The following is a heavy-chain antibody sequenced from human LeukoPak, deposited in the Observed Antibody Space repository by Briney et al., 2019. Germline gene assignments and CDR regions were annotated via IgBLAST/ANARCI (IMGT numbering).Heavy chain of an antibody. J-gene: IGHJ4*02. D-gene: IGHD2-15*01. CDR2: ISAYNGNT. CDR3: ARDRPLREVVVAATPLDY. Sequence: GASVKVSCKASGYTFTSYGISWVRPAPGQGLEWMGWISAYNGNTNYAQKLQGRVTMTTDTSTSTAYMELRSLRSDDTAVYYCARDRPLREVVVAATPLDYWGQGTLVTVSS. CDR1: GYTFTSYG. V-gene: IGHV1-18*01.